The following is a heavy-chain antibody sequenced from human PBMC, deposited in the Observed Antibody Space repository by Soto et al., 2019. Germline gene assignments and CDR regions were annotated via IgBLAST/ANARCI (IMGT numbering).Heavy chain of an antibody. Sequence: EVQLVQSGAEVKKPGESLKISCKGSGYSFTSYWIVWVRQMPGKGLEWMGYIYPGDSETRYSPSLQGQVTMSADKSTRTAYLQWRSLKASDTAMYYCARRSYCDGDCTRRPYDYYGMDVWGQGTTVTVSS. J-gene: IGHJ6*02. CDR1: GYSFTSYW. CDR2: IYPGDSET. D-gene: IGHD2-21*02. CDR3: ARRSYCDGDCTRRPYDYYGMDV. V-gene: IGHV5-51*01.